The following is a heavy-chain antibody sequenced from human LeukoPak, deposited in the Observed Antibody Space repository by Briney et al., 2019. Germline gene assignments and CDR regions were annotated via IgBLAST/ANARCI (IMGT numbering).Heavy chain of an antibody. V-gene: IGHV3-64*02. CDR1: GFTVSTDA. Sequence: GGSLRLSRAASGFTVSTDALHSGRQAPGKGLQYVSGIGNGGSIDYADSVKGRFTISRDNSKNTLYFQMGSLRPEDMAVYYCGRYFSYGSGFDNWGQGTLVTVSS. CDR3: GRYFSYGSGFDN. D-gene: IGHD3-16*01. J-gene: IGHJ4*02. CDR2: IGNGGSI.